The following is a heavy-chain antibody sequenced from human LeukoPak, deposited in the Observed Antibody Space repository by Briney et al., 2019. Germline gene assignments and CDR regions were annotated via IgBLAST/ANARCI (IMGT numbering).Heavy chain of an antibody. V-gene: IGHV3-30*02. CDR3: AKDRGRGYSYGYGYYFDY. D-gene: IGHD5-18*01. J-gene: IGHJ4*02. CDR2: VRFDGSNK. CDR1: GFTFSSYG. Sequence: PGGSLRLSCAASGFTFSSYGMHWVRQAPGKGLEWVAFVRFDGSNKYYAHSVKGRVTISRDNSKNTLYLQMNSLRAEDTTVYYCAKDRGRGYSYGYGYYFDYWGQGTVVTVSS.